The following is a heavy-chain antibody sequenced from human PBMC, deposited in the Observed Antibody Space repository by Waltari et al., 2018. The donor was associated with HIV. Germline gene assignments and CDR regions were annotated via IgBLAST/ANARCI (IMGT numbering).Heavy chain of an antibody. CDR1: GFTFSSYW. V-gene: IGHV3-74*01. D-gene: IGHD5-12*01. J-gene: IGHJ3*02. CDR2: INSDGSST. Sequence: EVQLVESGGGLVQPGGSLRLSCAASGFTFSSYWMHWVRQAPGKGLLWVSRINSDGSSTSYADSVKGRFTISRDNAKNTLYLQMNSLRAEDTAVYYCARELATTDAFDIWGQGTMVTVSS. CDR3: ARELATTDAFDI.